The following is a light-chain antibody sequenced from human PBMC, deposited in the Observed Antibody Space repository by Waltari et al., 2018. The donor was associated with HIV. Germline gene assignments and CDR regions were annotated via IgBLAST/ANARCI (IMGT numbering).Light chain of an antibody. CDR1: QSVLYSSNNKND. Sequence: DIVMTQSPDSLVVSLGERATINCKSSQSVLYSSNNKNDLGWYQQKPGQPPKLLIYRASTRESGVPDRFSGSGSGTDFTLTVSSLQAEDVAVYYCQQYYSSPPTFGQGTKLEIK. V-gene: IGKV4-1*01. CDR3: QQYYSSPPT. CDR2: RAS. J-gene: IGKJ2*01.